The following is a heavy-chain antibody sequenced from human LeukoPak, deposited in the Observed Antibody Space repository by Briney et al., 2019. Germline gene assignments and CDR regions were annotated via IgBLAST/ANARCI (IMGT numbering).Heavy chain of an antibody. V-gene: IGHV1-46*01. CDR3: ARDFYYDSSGYPELRGDP. D-gene: IGHD3-22*01. CDR2: INPSGGST. Sequence: ASVKVSCKASGYTFTSYYMHWVRQAPGQGLEWMGIINPSGGSTSYAQKFQGRVTMTRDTSTSTDYMELSSLRSEDTAVYYCARDFYYDSSGYPELRGDPWGQGTLVTVSS. J-gene: IGHJ5*02. CDR1: GYTFTSYY.